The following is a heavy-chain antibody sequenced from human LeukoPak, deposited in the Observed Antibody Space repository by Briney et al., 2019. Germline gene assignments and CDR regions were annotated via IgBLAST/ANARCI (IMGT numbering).Heavy chain of an antibody. CDR1: GGSFSGYY. J-gene: IGHJ4*02. CDR3: ARHRTGIWVATNLYFDY. D-gene: IGHD5-12*01. V-gene: IGHV4-34*01. Sequence: SETLSLTCAVYGGSFSGYYWSWIRQPPGKGLEWIGEINHSGSTNYNPSLKSRVTISVDTSKNQFSLKLSSVTAAGTAVYYCARHRTGIWVATNLYFDYWGQGTLVTVSS. CDR2: INHSGST.